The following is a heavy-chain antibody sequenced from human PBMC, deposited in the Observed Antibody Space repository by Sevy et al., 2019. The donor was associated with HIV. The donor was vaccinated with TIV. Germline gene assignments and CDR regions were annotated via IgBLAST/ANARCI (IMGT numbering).Heavy chain of an antibody. V-gene: IGHV3-30*04. CDR2: ISYDGSNK. CDR1: GFTFSSYA. D-gene: IGHD3-10*01. J-gene: IGHJ5*02. CDR3: ARDGKDVITMVRGVNFGAYNWFDP. Sequence: GGSLRLSCAASGFTFSSYAMHWVRQAPGKGLEWVAVISYDGSNKYYADSVKGRFTISRDNSKNMRYLQMNSLRAEDTAVYYCARDGKDVITMVRGVNFGAYNWFDPWGQGTLVTVSS.